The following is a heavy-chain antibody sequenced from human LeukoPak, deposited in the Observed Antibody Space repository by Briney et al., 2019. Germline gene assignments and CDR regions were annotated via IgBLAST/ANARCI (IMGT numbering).Heavy chain of an antibody. V-gene: IGHV4-59*01. D-gene: IGHD6-13*01. CDR1: GGSISSYY. Sequence: ASETLSLTCAVSGGSISSYYWSWIRQPPGKGLEWIGYIYYSGSTNYNPSLKSRVTISVDTSKNQFSLKLSSVTAADTAVYYCAREIAAAGQNWFDPWGQGTLVTVSS. CDR2: IYYSGST. J-gene: IGHJ5*02. CDR3: AREIAAAGQNWFDP.